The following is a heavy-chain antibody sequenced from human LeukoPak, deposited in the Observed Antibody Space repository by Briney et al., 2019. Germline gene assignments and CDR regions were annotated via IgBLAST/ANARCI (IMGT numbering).Heavy chain of an antibody. J-gene: IGHJ5*02. CDR3: ARVPWGVEFDP. V-gene: IGHV1-8*01. CDR2: MNPNSGNT. Sequence: ASVTVSCKASGYTFASYDINWVRQATGQGLEWMGWMNPNSGNTGYAQKFQGRVTMTRNTSISTAYMELSSLRSEDTAVYYCARVPWGVEFDPWGQGTLVTVSS. D-gene: IGHD3-10*01. CDR1: GYTFASYD.